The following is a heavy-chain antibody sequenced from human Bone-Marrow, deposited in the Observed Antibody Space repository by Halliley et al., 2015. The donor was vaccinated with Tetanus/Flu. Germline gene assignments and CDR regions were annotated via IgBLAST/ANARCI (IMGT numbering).Heavy chain of an antibody. J-gene: IGHJ4*02. D-gene: IGHD3-22*01. CDR2: IFHSGTT. V-gene: IGHV4-61*03. Sequence: GYIFHSGTTRYNPSLKSRVTLPVDTAKNLFSLRLTSVTAAGTAVYYCARYGDDNSARYYFDSWGQGILVSVSS. CDR3: ARYGDDNSARYYFDS.